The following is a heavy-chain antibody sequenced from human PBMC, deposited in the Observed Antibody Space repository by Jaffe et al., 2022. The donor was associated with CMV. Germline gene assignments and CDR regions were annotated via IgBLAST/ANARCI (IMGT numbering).Heavy chain of an antibody. CDR2: IFHSGSS. Sequence: QVHLQESGPGLVKPSETLSLTCTVSGGSVRSDNHYWSWIRQPPGKGLEWIGYIFHSGSSNYNPSLQSRVTMSVDTSKNQFSLKLSSVTAADTAVYFCARDEAENFWSGFLDVWGQGTTVAVSS. J-gene: IGHJ6*02. CDR3: ARDEAENFWSGFLDV. CDR1: GGSVRSDNHY. D-gene: IGHD3-3*01. V-gene: IGHV4-61*01.